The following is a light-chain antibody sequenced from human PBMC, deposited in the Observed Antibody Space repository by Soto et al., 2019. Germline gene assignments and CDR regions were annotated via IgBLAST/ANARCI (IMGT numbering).Light chain of an antibody. CDR1: SSDIGAYNF. J-gene: IGLJ2*01. V-gene: IGLV2-14*03. CDR2: DVN. Sequence: QSALTQPASVSGSPGQSMTISCTGTSSDIGAYNFVSWYQQHPGKAPKLMLYDVNIRPSGVSNRFSGSKSGNTASLTISGLQAEHEADYYCTSWSTSTTMIFGGGTQLTVL. CDR3: TSWSTSTTMI.